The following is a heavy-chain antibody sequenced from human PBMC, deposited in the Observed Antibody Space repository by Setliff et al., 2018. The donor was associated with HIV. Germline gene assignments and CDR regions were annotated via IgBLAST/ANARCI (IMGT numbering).Heavy chain of an antibody. V-gene: IGHV4-34*01. Sequence: SETLSLTCAVYGGSLSGYYWSWIRQAPGKGLEWIGEINHRGRTRYNPSLKSRVTISVETSKNQFSLRVNSVTAADTAFYYCARGFSGDYVFTGYMDVWAKGPRSPSP. CDR1: GGSLSGYY. CDR2: INHRGRT. CDR3: ARGFSGDYVFTGYMDV. J-gene: IGHJ6*03. D-gene: IGHD3-3*01.